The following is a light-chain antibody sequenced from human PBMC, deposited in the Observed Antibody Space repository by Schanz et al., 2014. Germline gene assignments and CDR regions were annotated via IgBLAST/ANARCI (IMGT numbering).Light chain of an antibody. CDR1: QSVSSN. CDR2: DAS. V-gene: IGKV3-11*01. Sequence: EIVMTQSPATLSVSPGERATLSCRASQSVSSNLAWYQQKPGQAPRLLIYDASNRATGIPARFSGSGSGTDFTLTISSLEPEDFAIYYCHQRSNWPPTFGQGTKLEIK. J-gene: IGKJ2*01. CDR3: HQRSNWPPT.